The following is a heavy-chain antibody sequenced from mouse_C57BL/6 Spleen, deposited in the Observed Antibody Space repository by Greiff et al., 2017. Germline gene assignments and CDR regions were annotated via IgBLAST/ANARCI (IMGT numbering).Heavy chain of an antibody. Sequence: EVQLQQSGPVLVKPGASVKMSCKASGYTFTDYYMNWVKQSHGKSLEWIGVINPYNGGTSYNQKFKGKATLTVDKSSSTAYVELNSLPSEDSAVYYCARGGNYYGSSYGYFDYWGQGTTLTVSS. CDR1: GYTFTDYY. CDR3: ARGGNYYGSSYGYFDY. CDR2: INPYNGGT. D-gene: IGHD1-1*01. J-gene: IGHJ2*01. V-gene: IGHV1-19*01.